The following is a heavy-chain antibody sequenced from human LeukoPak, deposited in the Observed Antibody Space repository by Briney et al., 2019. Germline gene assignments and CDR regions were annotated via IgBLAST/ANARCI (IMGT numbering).Heavy chain of an antibody. CDR2: ISGSGGST. J-gene: IGHJ4*02. CDR3: AKDQYYYDSSGYSLDY. D-gene: IGHD3-22*01. V-gene: IGHV3-23*01. CDR1: GFTFSGYA. Sequence: GGSLRLSCAASGFTFSGYAMSWVRQAPGKGLEWVSAISGSGGSTYYADSVKGRFTISRDNSRNTLYLQMNSLRAEDTAVYYCAKDQYYYDSSGYSLDYWGQGTLVTVSS.